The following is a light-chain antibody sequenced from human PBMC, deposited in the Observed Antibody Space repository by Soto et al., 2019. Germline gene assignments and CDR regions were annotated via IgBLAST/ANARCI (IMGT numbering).Light chain of an antibody. J-gene: IGKJ4*01. CDR2: GSS. CDR1: QSVSSN. CDR3: QQYNKWPLT. Sequence: EIVMTQSPATLSVSPGERATLSCRASQSVSSNLAWYQQKPGQAPRLLIYGSSTRATGVPARFSGSGSGTEFTLTINSLQSEDFAVYYCQQYNKWPLTFGRGTKVEIK. V-gene: IGKV3-15*01.